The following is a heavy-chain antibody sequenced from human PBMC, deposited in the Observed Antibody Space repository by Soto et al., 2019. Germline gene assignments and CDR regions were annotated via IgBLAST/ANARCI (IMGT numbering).Heavy chain of an antibody. Sequence: QVQLVESGGGLVKPGGSLRLSSAASGFSFSDYYMNWIRQAPGKGLEWLSYISSTATYTNYADSVRGRFTISRDSAKNSLYLDMNGLRAEDTAVYYCARARLVVEGRFDYWGQGTLVTVSS. CDR1: GFSFSDYY. V-gene: IGHV3-11*06. CDR3: ARARLVVEGRFDY. D-gene: IGHD3-22*01. J-gene: IGHJ4*02. CDR2: ISSTATYT.